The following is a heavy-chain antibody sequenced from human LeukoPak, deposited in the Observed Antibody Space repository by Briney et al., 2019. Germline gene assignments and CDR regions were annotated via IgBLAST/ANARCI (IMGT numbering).Heavy chain of an antibody. D-gene: IGHD3-16*02. J-gene: IGHJ4*02. CDR2: INHSGST. Sequence: SYALSLTCAVYGGSFSGYYWSWLRQPPGKGLEWIGEINHSGSTNYNPSLKSRVTISVDTSKHQFSLKLGPVTAADKAVYYCGRGRPVYYDYVWWSYRYRAGTFDYWGQGTLVTGSS. V-gene: IGHV4-34*01. CDR3: GRGRPVYYDYVWWSYRYRAGTFDY. CDR1: GGSFSGYY.